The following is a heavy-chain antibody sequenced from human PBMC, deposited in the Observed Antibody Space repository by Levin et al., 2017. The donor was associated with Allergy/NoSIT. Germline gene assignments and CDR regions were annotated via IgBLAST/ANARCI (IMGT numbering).Heavy chain of an antibody. V-gene: IGHV3-30-3*01. Sequence: PGGSLRLSCAASGFTFSSYAMHWVRQAPGKGLEWVAVISYDGSNKYYADSVKGRFTISRDNSKNTLYLQMNSLRAEDTAVYYCARSPMTTVSYFDYWGQGTLVTVSS. J-gene: IGHJ4*02. CDR1: GFTFSSYA. CDR2: ISYDGSNK. CDR3: ARSPMTTVSYFDY. D-gene: IGHD4-11*01.